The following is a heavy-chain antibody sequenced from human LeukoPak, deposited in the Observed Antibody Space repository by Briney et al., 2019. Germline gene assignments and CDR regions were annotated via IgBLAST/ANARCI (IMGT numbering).Heavy chain of an antibody. CDR3: ARDDRGNWFDP. CDR2: IKQDGSEK. V-gene: IGHV3-7*01. J-gene: IGHJ5*02. D-gene: IGHD3-10*01. CDR1: GFTFSSYW. Sequence: GGSLRLSCAASGFTFSSYWTSWVRQAPGKGLEWVANIKQDGSEKYYVDSVKGRFTISRDNAKNSLYLQMNSLRAEDTAVYYCARDDRGNWFDPWGQGTLVTVSS.